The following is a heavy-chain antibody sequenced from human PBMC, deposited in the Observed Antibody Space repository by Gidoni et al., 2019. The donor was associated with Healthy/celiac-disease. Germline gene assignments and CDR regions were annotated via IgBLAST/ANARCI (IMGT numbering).Heavy chain of an antibody. CDR1: GFTVSSNY. CDR2: IYSGGST. V-gene: IGHV3-53*01. CDR3: ARDLYDGDDFWSGYYKIPYYYGMDV. Sequence: EVQLVESGGGLIQPGGSLRLSCAASGFTVSSNYMSWVRQAPGKGLEWVSVIYSGGSTYYADSVKGRFTISRDNSKNTLYLQMNSLRAEDTAVYYCARDLYDGDDFWSGYYKIPYYYGMDVWGQGTTVTVSS. J-gene: IGHJ6*02. D-gene: IGHD3-3*01.